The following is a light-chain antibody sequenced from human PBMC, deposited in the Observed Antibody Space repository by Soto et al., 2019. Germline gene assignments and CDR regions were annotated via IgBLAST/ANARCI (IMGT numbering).Light chain of an antibody. CDR1: QSVGGD. CDR3: QQYNAWPRT. CDR2: GAV. J-gene: IGKJ2*01. Sequence: EIVMTQSPVTLSMSPGDRATLSCRASQSVGGDVAWYQQIPGQSPRLLIYGAVTRATGVAARFTGGGSGTEFTLTVDSLQSEDLATYYCQQYNAWPRTFGQGTKLEI. V-gene: IGKV3-15*01.